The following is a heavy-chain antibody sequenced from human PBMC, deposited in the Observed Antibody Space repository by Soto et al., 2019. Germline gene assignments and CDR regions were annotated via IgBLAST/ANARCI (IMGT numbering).Heavy chain of an antibody. D-gene: IGHD6-13*01. Sequence: ASVKVSCKASGYTFTSYAMHWVRQAPGQRLEWMGWINAGNGNTKYSQKLQGRVTITRDKSASTAYMELSSLRSEDTAVYYCARGDSSSWFYYWGQGTLVTVSS. V-gene: IGHV1-3*01. J-gene: IGHJ4*02. CDR2: INAGNGNT. CDR3: ARGDSSSWFYY. CDR1: GYTFTSYA.